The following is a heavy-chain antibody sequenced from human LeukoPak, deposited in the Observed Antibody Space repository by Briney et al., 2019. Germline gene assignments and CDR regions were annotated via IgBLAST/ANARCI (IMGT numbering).Heavy chain of an antibody. CDR1: GFPFSSYA. V-gene: IGHV3-23*01. CDR2: ISGSGGST. D-gene: IGHD1-26*01. CDR3: AKDPTTADNLDY. Sequence: PGGSLRLSCTASGFPFSSYAMSWVRQAPGKGLDWVSAISGSGGSTYYADSVKGRFTISRDNSKNTLYLQMNSLRAEDTAVYYCAKDPTTADNLDYWGQGTLVTVSS. J-gene: IGHJ4*02.